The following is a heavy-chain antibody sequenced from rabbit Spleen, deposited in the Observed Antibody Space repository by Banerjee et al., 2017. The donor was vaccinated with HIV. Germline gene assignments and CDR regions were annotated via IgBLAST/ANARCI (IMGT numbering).Heavy chain of an antibody. CDR1: GVSFSDKDV. Sequence: QEQLVESGGGLVKPGASLTLTCIASGVSFSDKDVMCWVRQAPGKGLEWITCINIATGKSVYASWVSGRFIMSRTSSTTVTLQMTSLTAADTATYFCARDLVTAIGWNFALWGPGTLVTVS. CDR2: INIATGKS. V-gene: IGHV1S45*01. D-gene: IGHD7-1*01. CDR3: ARDLVTAIGWNFAL. J-gene: IGHJ4*01.